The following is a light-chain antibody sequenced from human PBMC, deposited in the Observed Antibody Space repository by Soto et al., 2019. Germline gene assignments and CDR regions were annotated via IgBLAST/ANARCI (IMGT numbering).Light chain of an antibody. V-gene: IGLV2-8*01. CDR3: CLSPGSLTWL. J-gene: IGLJ3*02. CDR2: EVT. Sequence: QSALTQPPSASGSPGQSVTISCTGTSSDVGGYDYVSWYQQRPGKAPKLLIHEVTKRPSGVPDRFSGSKSGSTASLTISGLQAEDEAEYYCCLSPGSLTWLFGGGTKLTVL. CDR1: SSDVGGYDY.